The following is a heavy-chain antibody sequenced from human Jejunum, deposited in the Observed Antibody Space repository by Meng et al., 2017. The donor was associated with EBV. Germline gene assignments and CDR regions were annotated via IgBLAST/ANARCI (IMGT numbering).Heavy chain of an antibody. CDR1: GVPVTSGNVY. Sequence: QLQRPGPRLVKPPETRSLTCTVPGVPVTSGNVYWSWIRQPPGKGLEWIGYIYYSGSTNYIPSLKSRVTISLDTSKTQFSLKLSSVTAADTAVYYCAGLRYSGYDRAFDYWGQGALVTVSS. CDR2: IYYSGST. J-gene: IGHJ4*02. D-gene: IGHD5-12*01. CDR3: AGLRYSGYDRAFDY. V-gene: IGHV4-61*01.